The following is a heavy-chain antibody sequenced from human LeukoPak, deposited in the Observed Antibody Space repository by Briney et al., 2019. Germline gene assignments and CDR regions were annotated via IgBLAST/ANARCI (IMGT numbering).Heavy chain of an antibody. CDR3: AKDLYELLWFGELPTSFDY. CDR2: ISGSGGST. Sequence: GGSLRLSCAASGFTFSSYAMSWVRQAPGKGLERVSAISGSGGSTYYADSVKGRFTISRGNSKNTLYLQMNSLRAEDTAVYYCAKDLYELLWFGELPTSFDYWGQGTLVTVSS. CDR1: GFTFSSYA. D-gene: IGHD3-10*01. V-gene: IGHV3-23*01. J-gene: IGHJ4*02.